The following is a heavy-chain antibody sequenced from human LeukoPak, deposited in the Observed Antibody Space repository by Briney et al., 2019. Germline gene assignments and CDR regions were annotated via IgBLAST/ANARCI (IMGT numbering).Heavy chain of an antibody. Sequence: GESLRLSCAAYGFTFSSYAMSWVRQPPGKGLEWVSAISHSGGSKYNAASVKGRFIISRDNSKNTLYLQINSLSGEEPAVYYCAKEDAYYYDRSGYYFAYWGQRTLVTVSS. CDR2: ISHSGGSK. J-gene: IGHJ4*02. CDR3: AKEDAYYYDRSGYYFAY. CDR1: GFTFSSYA. V-gene: IGHV3-23*01. D-gene: IGHD3-22*01.